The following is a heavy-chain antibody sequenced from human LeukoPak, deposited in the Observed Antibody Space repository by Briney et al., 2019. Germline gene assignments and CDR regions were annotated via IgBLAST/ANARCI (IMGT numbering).Heavy chain of an antibody. J-gene: IGHJ4*02. CDR2: ISYDGSNK. Sequence: GGSLRLSCAASGLTFSSYAMHWVRQAPGKGLEWVAVISYDGSNKYYADSVKGRFTISRDNSKNTLYLQMNSLRAEDTAVYYCARVGPRGIVVVPAAYWGQGTLVTVFS. CDR1: GLTFSSYA. V-gene: IGHV3-30*04. D-gene: IGHD2-2*01. CDR3: ARVGPRGIVVVPAAY.